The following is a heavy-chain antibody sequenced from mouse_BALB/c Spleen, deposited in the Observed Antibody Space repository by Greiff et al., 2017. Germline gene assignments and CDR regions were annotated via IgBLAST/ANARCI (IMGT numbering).Heavy chain of an antibody. CDR3: TTLGHLAY. J-gene: IGHJ3*01. CDR1: GYTFPSYY. CDR2: INPSNGGT. Sequence: QVQLKQPGAELVKPGASVKLSCKASGYTFPSYYMYWVKQRPGQGLEWIGGINPSNGGTNFNEKFKSKATLTVDKSSSTAYMQLSSLTSEDSAVYYCTTLGHLAYWGQGTLVTVSA. D-gene: IGHD4-1*01. V-gene: IGHV1S81*02.